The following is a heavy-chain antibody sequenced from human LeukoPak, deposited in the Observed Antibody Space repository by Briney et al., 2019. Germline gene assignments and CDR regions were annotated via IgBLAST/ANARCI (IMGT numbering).Heavy chain of an antibody. CDR2: ISYDTRSD. CDR1: EFTFSSHG. V-gene: IGHV3-30*03. CDR3: ARDRTSWSDALDV. J-gene: IGHJ3*01. D-gene: IGHD1-14*01. Sequence: GGSLRLSCVASEFTFSSHGMHWVRQAPGKGLEWVAVISYDTRSDYHVDSVKGRFTISRDNSKNILYLQMNNLRLEDTAVYYCARDRTSWSDALDVWGLGTLVTVSS.